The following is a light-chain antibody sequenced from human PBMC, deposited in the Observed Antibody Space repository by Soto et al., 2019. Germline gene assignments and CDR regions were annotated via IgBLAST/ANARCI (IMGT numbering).Light chain of an antibody. Sequence: EDVMTQAPLSLPFTRGQPASISCRSSQSXXYSDGNTYLNWFQQRPGQSPRRLIYKVSNRDSGVPDRFSGSGSGTDFTLKISRLEAEDVGVYDCMQGTPLPLIRFGHLTRLDIK. J-gene: IGKJ5*01. CDR1: QSXXYSDGNTY. V-gene: IGKV2-30*01. CDR3: MQGTPLPLIR. CDR2: KVS.